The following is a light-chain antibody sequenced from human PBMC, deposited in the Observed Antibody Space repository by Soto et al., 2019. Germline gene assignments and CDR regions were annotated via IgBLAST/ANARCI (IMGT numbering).Light chain of an antibody. CDR3: QNYNSDPRT. Sequence: DIQMTQSPSSLSASVGDRVTITCRASQGISNYLARYQQKPGKVPKLLIYAASTLQSGVPSRFSGSGSGTEFTLTISSLQPDDVSTYYCQNYNSDPRTFSQGTKVEIK. V-gene: IGKV1-27*01. CDR1: QGISNY. CDR2: AAS. J-gene: IGKJ1*01.